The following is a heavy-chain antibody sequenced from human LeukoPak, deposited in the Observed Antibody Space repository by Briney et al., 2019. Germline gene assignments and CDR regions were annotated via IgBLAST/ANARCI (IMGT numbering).Heavy chain of an antibody. Sequence: GGSLRLSCAASGFTFSSYAITWVRQAPGKGLEWVANIKKDGSQTFYVDSVKGRFTISRDNAKNSLYLQMNSLRVEDTAVYYCARDRGPYDSSGYYDAFDYWGQGALVTVSS. CDR3: ARDRGPYDSSGYYDAFDY. J-gene: IGHJ4*02. D-gene: IGHD3-22*01. V-gene: IGHV3-7*01. CDR2: IKKDGSQT. CDR1: GFTFSSYA.